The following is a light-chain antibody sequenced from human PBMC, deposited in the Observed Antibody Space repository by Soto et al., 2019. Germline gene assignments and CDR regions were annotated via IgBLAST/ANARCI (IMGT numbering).Light chain of an antibody. CDR2: AAS. CDR3: QQYYSYPRT. V-gene: IGKV1-8*01. J-gene: IGKJ1*01. CDR1: QGISSY. Sequence: AIRMTQSPSSFSASTGDRVTITCRASQGISSYLAWYQQKPGKAPKLLIYAASTLQSGVPSRFSGSGSGTEFTLTISCLQSEDFATYYCQQYYSYPRTFGQGTK.